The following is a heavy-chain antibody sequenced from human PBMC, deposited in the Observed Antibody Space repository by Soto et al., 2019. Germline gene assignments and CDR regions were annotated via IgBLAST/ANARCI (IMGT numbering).Heavy chain of an antibody. CDR3: AKATYCSGGTCYPYYFDY. J-gene: IGHJ4*02. Sequence: GGSLRLSCAASGLTFSIYAMNWVRQAPGKGLEWVSTISGSGGSTYYADSVKGRFTISRDNSKNTLYLQMNSLRAEDTAVYYCAKATYCSGGTCYPYYFDYWGQGTLVTVSS. V-gene: IGHV3-23*01. D-gene: IGHD2-15*01. CDR2: ISGSGGST. CDR1: GLTFSIYA.